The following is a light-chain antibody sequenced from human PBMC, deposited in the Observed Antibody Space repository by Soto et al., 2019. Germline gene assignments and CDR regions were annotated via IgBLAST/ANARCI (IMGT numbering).Light chain of an antibody. CDR3: QQYGSSPHT. Sequence: EIVLTQSPGTLSLSPGERATLSCRASQSVSSNYLAWYQQKPGQAPRLLIYGTSSRATGIPDRFSGSGSGTDFTLTISRLEPEDFAVYYCQQYGSSPHTFGRGTKLEIK. J-gene: IGKJ2*01. CDR1: QSVSSNY. V-gene: IGKV3-20*01. CDR2: GTS.